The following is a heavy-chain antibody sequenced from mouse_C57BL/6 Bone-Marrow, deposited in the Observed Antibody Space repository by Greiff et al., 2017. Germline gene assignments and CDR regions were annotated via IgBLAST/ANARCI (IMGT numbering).Heavy chain of an antibody. J-gene: IGHJ4*01. CDR3: TRRGQLRLYYYAMDY. CDR2: ISSGGDYI. D-gene: IGHD3-2*02. Sequence: EVKVVESGEGLVKPGGSLKLSCAASGFTFSSYAMSWVRQTPETRLEWVAYISSGGDYIYYADTVKGRFTISRDNARNTLYLQMSSLKSEDTAMYYCTRRGQLRLYYYAMDYWGQGTSVTVSS. V-gene: IGHV5-9-1*02. CDR1: GFTFSSYA.